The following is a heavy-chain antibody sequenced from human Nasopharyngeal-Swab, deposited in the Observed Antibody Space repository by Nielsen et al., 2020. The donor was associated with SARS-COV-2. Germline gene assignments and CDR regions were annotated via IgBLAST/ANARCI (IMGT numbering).Heavy chain of an antibody. D-gene: IGHD3-10*01. V-gene: IGHV1-24*01. Sequence: WVRQAPGQGLEWMGGFDPEDGETIYAQKFQGRVTMTEDTSTDTAYMELSSLRSEDTAVYYCATIEISGKGAYYYYMDVRGKGTTVTVSS. CDR3: ATIEISGKGAYYYYMDV. CDR2: FDPEDGET. J-gene: IGHJ6*03.